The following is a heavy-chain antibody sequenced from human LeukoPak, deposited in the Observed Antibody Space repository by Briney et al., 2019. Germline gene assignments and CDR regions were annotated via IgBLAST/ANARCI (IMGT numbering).Heavy chain of an antibody. D-gene: IGHD3-10*01. J-gene: IGHJ5*02. CDR2: INPNSGGT. CDR3: AREYSRPLETMVRGKQSRRGWFDP. Sequence: ASVKVSCKASVYTFTDYYMHWVRQAPGQGREWMGWINPNSGGTNFAQKFQGRVTMTRDTSISTVYLDLSRLTSDDTAVYYCAREYSRPLETMVRGKQSRRGWFDPWGQGTLVTVSS. V-gene: IGHV1-2*02. CDR1: VYTFTDYY.